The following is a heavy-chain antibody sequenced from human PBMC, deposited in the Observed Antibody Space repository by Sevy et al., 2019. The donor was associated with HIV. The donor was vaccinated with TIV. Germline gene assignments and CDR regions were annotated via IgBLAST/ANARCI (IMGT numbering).Heavy chain of an antibody. Sequence: GGSLRLSCAASGFTFSSYSMNWVRQAPGKGLEWVSSISSSSSYIYYADSVKGRFTISRDNAKNSLYLQMNSLRAEDTAVYYCATGIEGYYGSGSYYSPNTYYYYGMDVWGQGTTVTVSS. CDR2: ISSSSSYI. J-gene: IGHJ6*02. D-gene: IGHD3-10*01. CDR3: ATGIEGYYGSGSYYSPNTYYYYGMDV. CDR1: GFTFSSYS. V-gene: IGHV3-21*01.